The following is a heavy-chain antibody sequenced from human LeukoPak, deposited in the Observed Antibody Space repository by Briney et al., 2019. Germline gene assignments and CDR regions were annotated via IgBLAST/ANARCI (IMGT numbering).Heavy chain of an antibody. D-gene: IGHD6-13*01. J-gene: IGHJ5*02. V-gene: IGHV4-34*08. CDR2: INHSGST. CDR1: GGTFSGYY. CDR3: AAPGTKWFDP. Sequence: PSETLSLTCAVYGGTFSGYYWTWIRHPPGKGLEWIGEINHSGSTSYNPSLTSRVIISVDTSKNQFSLKLSPVTAADTAVYYCAAPGTKWFDPRGQGTLVTVSS.